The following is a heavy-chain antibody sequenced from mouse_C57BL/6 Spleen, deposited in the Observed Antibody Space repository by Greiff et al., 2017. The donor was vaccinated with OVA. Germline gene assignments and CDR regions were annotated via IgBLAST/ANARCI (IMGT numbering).Heavy chain of an antibody. CDR1: GYTFTDYE. CDR2: IDPVNGGN. J-gene: IGHJ4*01. CDR3: TGDKYYAMDY. V-gene: IGHV1-15*01. Sequence: VQLQQSGAELVRPGASVTLSCKASGYTFTDYEMHWVTQTPVHGLEWIGAIDPVNGGNAYNQKFKGKAILTADKSSSTDYMELRSLTSEDSAVYYCTGDKYYAMDYWGQGTSVTVSS.